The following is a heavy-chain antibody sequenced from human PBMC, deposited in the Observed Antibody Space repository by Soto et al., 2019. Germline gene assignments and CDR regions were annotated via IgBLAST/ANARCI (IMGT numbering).Heavy chain of an antibody. Sequence: EVQLLESGGGLVQPGGSLRLSCAASGFTFSGYAMSWVRQAPGKGLEWVSAISGSGGSTYYADSVKGRFTISRDIPKTTLYQQMNSRRAEDTAVYYCANGNSILSYCGQGTLVTVSS. V-gene: IGHV3-23*01. J-gene: IGHJ4*02. CDR1: GFTFSGYA. D-gene: IGHD3-9*01. CDR2: ISGSGGST. CDR3: ANGNSILSY.